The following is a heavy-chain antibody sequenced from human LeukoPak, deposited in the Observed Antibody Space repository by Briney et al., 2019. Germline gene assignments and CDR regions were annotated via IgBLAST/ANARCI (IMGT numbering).Heavy chain of an antibody. Sequence: GGSLRLSCAASGFTFSSYSMSWVRQAPGKGLEWVSSISSSSSYIYYADSVKGRFTISRDNAKNSLYLQMNSLRAEDTAVYYCARDSWYYGSGSYYVFDYWGQGTLVTVSS. J-gene: IGHJ4*02. CDR1: GFTFSSYS. D-gene: IGHD3-10*01. CDR2: ISSSSSYI. V-gene: IGHV3-21*01. CDR3: ARDSWYYGSGSYYVFDY.